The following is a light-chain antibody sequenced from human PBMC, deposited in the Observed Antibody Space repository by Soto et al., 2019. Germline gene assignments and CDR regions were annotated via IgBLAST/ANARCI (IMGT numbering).Light chain of an antibody. Sequence: DIQMTQSPSSLSASVGDGFTITCRASQTISSYLNWYQQRPGIAPRLLIYASSTLQSGVPSRFSGRGFATNFTLTISSLQPEDFATYYCQQSYSTPLSFGGGTKVDIK. V-gene: IGKV1-39*01. J-gene: IGKJ4*01. CDR1: QTISSY. CDR3: QQSYSTPLS. CDR2: ASS.